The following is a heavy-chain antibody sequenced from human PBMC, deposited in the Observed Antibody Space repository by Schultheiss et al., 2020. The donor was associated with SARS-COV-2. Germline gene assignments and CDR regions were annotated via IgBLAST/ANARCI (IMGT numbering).Heavy chain of an antibody. CDR1: GGSISSSNW. V-gene: IGHV4-4*02. CDR2: IFHSGST. Sequence: SQTLSLTCAVSGGSISSSNWWSWVRQPPGKGLEWIGSIFHSGSTYYKPSLKSRVTISVDTSKNQFSLKLSSVTAADTAVYYCARGGQLAIYYYYYGMDVWGQGTTVTVS. CDR3: ARGGQLAIYYYYYGMDV. D-gene: IGHD6-13*01. J-gene: IGHJ6*02.